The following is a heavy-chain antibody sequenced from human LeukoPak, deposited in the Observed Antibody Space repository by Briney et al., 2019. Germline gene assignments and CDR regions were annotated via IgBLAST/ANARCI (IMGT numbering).Heavy chain of an antibody. CDR3: ARGVVVSPFDY. J-gene: IGHJ4*02. V-gene: IGHV4-38-2*02. CDR1: GYSISSGYY. CDR2: IYHSGST. Sequence: PSETLSLTCTVSGYSISSGYYWGWIRQPPGKGLEWIGSIYHSGSTYYNPSLKSRVTISVDTSKNQFSLKLSSVTAADTAVYYCARGVVVSPFDYWGQGTLVTVSS. D-gene: IGHD2-2*01.